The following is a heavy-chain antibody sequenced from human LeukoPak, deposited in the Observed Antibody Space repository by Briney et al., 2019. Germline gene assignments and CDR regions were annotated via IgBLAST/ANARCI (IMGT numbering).Heavy chain of an antibody. CDR3: AKDKGNQQLYALDV. CDR1: GFLVNDYG. V-gene: IGHV3-33*06. CDR2: MRFDGKTK. Sequence: PGRSLRLSCAAAGFLVNDYGTHWGRQAPGKGPEWVAAMRFDGKTKYYVDSVKGRFTISRDTSKNTLFLQMNSLRDEDTAIYYCAKDKGNQQLYALDVWGQGTTVSVSS. J-gene: IGHJ6*02. D-gene: IGHD2-8*01.